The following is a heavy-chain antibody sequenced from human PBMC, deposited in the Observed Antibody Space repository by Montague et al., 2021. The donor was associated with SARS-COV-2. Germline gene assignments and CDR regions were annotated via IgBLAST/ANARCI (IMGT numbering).Heavy chain of an antibody. J-gene: IGHJ1*01. CDR1: GGSISGGGYS. V-gene: IGHV4-31*03. CDR2: FHKSGST. Sequence: TLSLTCTVSGGSISGGGYSWSWIRQHPGKGPEWIGFFHKSGSTYYSPPLKSRVTISVDTSNNQFSLTLSSVTAADTAVYYCARDLWCGADCSVDNWGQGTLVTVSS. CDR3: ARDLWCGADCSVDN. D-gene: IGHD2-21*02.